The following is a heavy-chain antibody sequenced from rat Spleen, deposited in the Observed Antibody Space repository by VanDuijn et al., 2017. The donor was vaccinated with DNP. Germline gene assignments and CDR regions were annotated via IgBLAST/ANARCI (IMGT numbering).Heavy chain of an antibody. Sequence: EVQLVESGGGLVQPGRSLKLSCAASGFTFSNYGMAWVRQAPTKGLEWVASITGSAGSNYYSDSVKGRFTISRDNARNILYLQMDSLRSEDTATYYCTTEEDYGYNWFAYWGQGTLVTVSS. CDR3: TTEEDYGYNWFAY. V-gene: IGHV5-27*01. CDR1: GFTFSNYG. CDR2: ITGSAGSN. J-gene: IGHJ3*01. D-gene: IGHD1-7*01.